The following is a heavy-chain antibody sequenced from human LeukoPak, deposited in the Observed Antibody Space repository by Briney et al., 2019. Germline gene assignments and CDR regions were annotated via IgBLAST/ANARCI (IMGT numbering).Heavy chain of an antibody. CDR2: ISGSGGST. CDR1: GFTFSSYA. CDR3: AKGAHNYYYDSGGYFDY. J-gene: IGHJ4*02. D-gene: IGHD3-22*01. V-gene: IGHV3-23*01. Sequence: GGSLRLSCAASGFTFSSYAMSWVRQAPGKGLEWVSAISGSGGSTYYADSVKGRFTISRDNSKNTLYLQMNSLRAEDTAVYYCAKGAHNYYYDSGGYFDYWGQGTLVTVSS.